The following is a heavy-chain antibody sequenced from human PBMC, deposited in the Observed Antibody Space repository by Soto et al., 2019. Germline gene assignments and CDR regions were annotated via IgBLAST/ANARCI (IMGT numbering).Heavy chain of an antibody. CDR3: AKVVAGWYYFDY. CDR2: ISWNVGSI. J-gene: IGHJ4*02. CDR1: GFTFDDYA. D-gene: IGHD2-15*01. V-gene: IGHV3-9*01. Sequence: EVQLVESGGGLVQPGRSLRLSCAASGFTFDDYAMHWVRQAPGKGLEWVSGISWNVGSIAYADSVKGRFTISRDNAKNSLYLQMNSLRAEDTALYYCAKVVAGWYYFDYWGQGTLVTVSS.